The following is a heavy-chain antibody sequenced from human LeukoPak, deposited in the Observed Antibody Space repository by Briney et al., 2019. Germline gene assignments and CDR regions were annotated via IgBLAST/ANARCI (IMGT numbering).Heavy chain of an antibody. CDR2: MNANSGNT. V-gene: IGHV1-8*01. CDR3: ARGAGTMGRDWFDP. J-gene: IGHJ5*02. Sequence: ASVKVSCKASGYTFINNDINWVRQATGQGLEWMGWMNANSGNTGYAQTFQGRVTMTRDTSVSTAYMELSSLTSEDTAVYYCARGAGTMGRDWFDPWGQGTLVTVSS. CDR1: GYTFINND. D-gene: IGHD1-1*01.